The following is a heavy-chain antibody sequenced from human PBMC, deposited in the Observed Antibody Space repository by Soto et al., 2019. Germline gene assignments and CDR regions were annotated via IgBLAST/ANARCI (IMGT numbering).Heavy chain of an antibody. Sequence: EVQLLESGGGLVQPGGSLRLSCAASGFTFSHYAMSWVRQAPGKGLEWVSVVSGTGRTTYYADSVKGRFTISRDNSKSTLYLQLNSLRAEDTAVYSCARVLATYQSYYYAMDVWGQGTTVTVSS. J-gene: IGHJ6*02. CDR1: GFTFSHYA. D-gene: IGHD5-12*01. CDR3: ARVLATYQSYYYAMDV. V-gene: IGHV3-23*01. CDR2: VSGTGRTT.